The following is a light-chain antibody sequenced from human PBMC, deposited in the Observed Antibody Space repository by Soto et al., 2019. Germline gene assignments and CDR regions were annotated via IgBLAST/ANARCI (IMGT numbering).Light chain of an antibody. CDR2: DAS. CDR1: QSVGYH. Sequence: EIVLTQSPATLSLSPGERATLSCRASQSVGYHLAWYQQKPVQAPRLLIYDASNRATGIPARFSGSGSGTDFTLAISSLEPEDFAVYYCQQRSNWPPVTFGGGTKVDIK. J-gene: IGKJ4*01. CDR3: QQRSNWPPVT. V-gene: IGKV3-11*01.